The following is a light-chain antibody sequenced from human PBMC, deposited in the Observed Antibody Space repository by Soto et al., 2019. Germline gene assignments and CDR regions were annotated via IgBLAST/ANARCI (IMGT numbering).Light chain of an antibody. J-gene: IGKJ4*01. V-gene: IGKV3-11*01. CDR3: QQRSNWPST. CDR2: HAS. Sequence: EIVLTQPPATLSLSPGNRATLSCRASQSVSGYLAWYQQKPGQAPRLLIYHASNRATGIPARFTGSGSGTDFALTITSLEPEDFAVYYCQQRSNWPSTFGGGTKVEI. CDR1: QSVSGY.